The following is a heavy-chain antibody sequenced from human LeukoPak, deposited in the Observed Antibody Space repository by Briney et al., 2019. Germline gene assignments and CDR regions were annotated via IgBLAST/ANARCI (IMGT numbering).Heavy chain of an antibody. V-gene: IGHV4-39*07. CDR3: ARGPRSKGIPYYYYMDV. CDR1: GGSISSSSYY. Sequence: PSETLSLTCTVSGGSISSSSYYWGWIRQPPGKGLEWIGSIYYSGSTYYNPSLKSRVTISADTSKNQFSLKLSSVTAADTAVYYCARGPRSKGIPYYYYMDVWGKGTTVTISS. J-gene: IGHJ6*03. CDR2: IYYSGST. D-gene: IGHD1-14*01.